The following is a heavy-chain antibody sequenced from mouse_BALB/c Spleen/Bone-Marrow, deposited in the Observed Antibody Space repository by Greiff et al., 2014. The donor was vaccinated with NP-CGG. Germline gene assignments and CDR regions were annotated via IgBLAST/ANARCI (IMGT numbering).Heavy chain of an antibody. D-gene: IGHD2-12*01. CDR3: ARRRREYYFDY. CDR1: GYTFTSYW. Sequence: LVESGAELARPGASVKLSSKASGYTFTSYWMQWVKQRPGQGLEWIGAIYPGDGDTRYTQKFKGKATLTADKSPSTAYMQLSSLASEDSAVYYCARRRREYYFDYWGQGTTLTVSS. V-gene: IGHV1-87*01. J-gene: IGHJ2*01. CDR2: IYPGDGDT.